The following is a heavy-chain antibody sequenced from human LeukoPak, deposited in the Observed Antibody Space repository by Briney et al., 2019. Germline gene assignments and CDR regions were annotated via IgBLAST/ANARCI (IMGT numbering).Heavy chain of an antibody. CDR3: ARAFYSGSYYALNY. J-gene: IGHJ4*02. CDR2: ISSSSSTI. Sequence: GGSLRLSCAASGFTFSSYSMNWVRQAPGKGLEWVSYISSSSSTIYYADSVKGRFTISRDNAKNSLYLQMNSLRAEDTAVYYCARAFYSGSYYALNYWGQGTLVTVSS. V-gene: IGHV3-48*01. CDR1: GFTFSSYS. D-gene: IGHD1-26*01.